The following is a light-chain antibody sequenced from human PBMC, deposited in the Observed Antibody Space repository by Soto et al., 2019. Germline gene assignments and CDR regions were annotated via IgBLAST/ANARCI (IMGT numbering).Light chain of an antibody. J-gene: IGLJ2*01. CDR2: NTI. V-gene: IGLV7-43*01. CDR3: LLFYGNGRI. CDR1: SGTVTSGHY. Sequence: QAVVTQEPSLPVSPGGTVTLTCASSSGTVTSGHYPSWFQQKPGQAPRSLIYNTINKHSWTPARFSGSLLGGKAALTLSGVQPEDEAEYYCLLFYGNGRIFGGGTKLTVL.